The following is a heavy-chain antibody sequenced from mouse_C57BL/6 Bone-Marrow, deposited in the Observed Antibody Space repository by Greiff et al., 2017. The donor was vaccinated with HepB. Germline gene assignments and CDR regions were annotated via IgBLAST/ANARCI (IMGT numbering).Heavy chain of an antibody. J-gene: IGHJ4*01. V-gene: IGHV2-6-1*01. CDR3: ARHLYGNYWAMDY. CDR1: GFSLTSYG. D-gene: IGHD2-1*01. Sequence: QVQLKESGPGLVAPSQSLSITCTVSGFSLTSYGVHWVRQPPGKGLEWLVVIWSDGSTTYNSALKSRLSISKDNSKSQVFLKMNSLQTDDTAMYYCARHLYGNYWAMDYWGQGTSVTVSS. CDR2: IWSDGST.